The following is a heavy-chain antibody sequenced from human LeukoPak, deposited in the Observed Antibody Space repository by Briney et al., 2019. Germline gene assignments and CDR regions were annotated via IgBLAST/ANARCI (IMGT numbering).Heavy chain of an antibody. Sequence: ASVKVSCKASGYTFTSYDINWVRQATGQGLEWMGWMNPNSGNTGYAQKFQGRVTMTRNTSISTAYMELSSLRSEDTAVYYCATSYYGSGSDYYYMDVWGKGTTVTVSS. CDR3: ATSYYGSGSDYYYMDV. CDR2: MNPNSGNT. D-gene: IGHD3-10*01. J-gene: IGHJ6*03. V-gene: IGHV1-8*01. CDR1: GYTFTSYD.